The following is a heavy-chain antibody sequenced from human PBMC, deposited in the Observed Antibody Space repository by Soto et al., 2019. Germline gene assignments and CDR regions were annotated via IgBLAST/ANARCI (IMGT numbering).Heavy chain of an antibody. V-gene: IGHV4-59*12. D-gene: IGHD5-18*01. CDR1: GGSISSYY. CDR3: ARARYSYADFDY. J-gene: IGHJ4*02. CDR2: IYHSGST. Sequence: SETLSLTCTVSGGSISSYYWSWIRQPPGKGLEWIGYIYHSGSTYYNPSLKSRVTISVDRSKNQFSLKLSSVTAADTAVYYCARARYSYADFDYWGQGTLVTVS.